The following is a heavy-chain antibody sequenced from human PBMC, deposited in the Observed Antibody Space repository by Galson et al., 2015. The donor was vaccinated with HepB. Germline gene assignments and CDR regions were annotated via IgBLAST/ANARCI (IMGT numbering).Heavy chain of an antibody. CDR2: IRYDGSNK. CDR1: GFTFSSYG. V-gene: IGHV3-30*02. Sequence: SLRLSCAASGFTFSSYGMHWVRQAPGKGLEWVAFIRYDGSNKYYADSVKGRFTISRDNSKNTLYLQMNSLRAEDTAVYYCAKDLRYYYDSSGYYSHDAFDIWGQGTMVTVSS. CDR3: AKDLRYYYDSSGYYSHDAFDI. D-gene: IGHD3-22*01. J-gene: IGHJ3*02.